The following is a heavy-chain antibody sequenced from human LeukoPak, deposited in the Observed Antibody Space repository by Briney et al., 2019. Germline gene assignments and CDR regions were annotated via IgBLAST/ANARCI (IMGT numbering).Heavy chain of an antibody. D-gene: IGHD2-2*01. V-gene: IGHV3-23*01. CDR1: GFTFSSYA. CDR3: AKTDLLGYCSSTSCHPY. J-gene: IGHJ4*02. CDR2: ISGSGGST. Sequence: GGSLRLSCAASGFTFSSYAMSWVRQAPGNGLEWVSAISGSGGSTYYADSVKGRFTISRDNSKNTLYPQMNSLRAEDTAVYYCAKTDLLGYCSSTSCHPYWGQGTLVTVSS.